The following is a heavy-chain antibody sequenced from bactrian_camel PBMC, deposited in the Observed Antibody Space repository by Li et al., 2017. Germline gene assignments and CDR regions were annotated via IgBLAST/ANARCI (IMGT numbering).Heavy chain of an antibody. J-gene: IGHJ4*01. CDR3: GADTWSGRCIQALARNAEYNY. CDR1: GYNSRITS. D-gene: IGHD3*01. Sequence: HVQLVESGGGSVQTGGSLRLSCVISGYNSRITSLGWFRQAPGREREAVAAIYVEDGPTDYADSVKGRFVISQDAFKGTMYLEMGTLKPEDTAMYYCGADTWSGRCIQALARNAEYNYRGQGTQVTVS. V-gene: IGHV3S54*01. CDR2: IYVEDGPT.